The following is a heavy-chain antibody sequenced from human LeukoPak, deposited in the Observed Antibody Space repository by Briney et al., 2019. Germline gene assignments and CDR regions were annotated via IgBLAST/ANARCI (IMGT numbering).Heavy chain of an antibody. J-gene: IGHJ3*02. CDR3: AKSTDYDFWSGSAGNAFDI. V-gene: IGHV3-23*01. CDR1: GFTFSSYA. D-gene: IGHD3-3*01. Sequence: GGSLSLSCAASGFTFSSYAMSWVPQAPGNGLEWVSAISGSGGSTYYADSVKGRFPISRDNSKNTLYLQINSLRAEDTAVYYCAKSTDYDFWSGSAGNAFDIWGQGTMVTVSS. CDR2: ISGSGGST.